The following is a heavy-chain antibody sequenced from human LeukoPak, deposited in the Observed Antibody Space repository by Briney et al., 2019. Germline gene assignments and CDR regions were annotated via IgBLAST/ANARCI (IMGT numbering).Heavy chain of an antibody. CDR2: IYYSGST. V-gene: IGHV4-39*01. Sequence: PSETLSLTCTVSGGSISSSSYYWGWIRQPPGKGLEWIGSIYYSGSTYYNPSLKSRVTISVDTSKNQFSLKLSSVTAADTAVYYCARQMFGGRYYYYGMDVWGQGTTVTVSS. D-gene: IGHD3-10*02. CDR1: GGSISSSSYY. CDR3: ARQMFGGRYYYYGMDV. J-gene: IGHJ6*02.